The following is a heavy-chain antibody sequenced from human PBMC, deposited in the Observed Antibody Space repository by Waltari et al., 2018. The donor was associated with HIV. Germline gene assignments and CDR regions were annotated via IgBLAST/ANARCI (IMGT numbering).Heavy chain of an antibody. D-gene: IGHD2-8*01. J-gene: IGHJ5*02. Sequence: VTTGGKLIQPGGSLRLSCVGSNGTIGNNYVSWVRQAPEKGLGGVSIIYPDGTVHYSDSVRGRFIISRVRSKNSISLLLNDLLFEDTAVYYCAIGVRYLGPWGQGTLVTVS. CDR3: AIGVRYLGP. CDR2: IYPDGTV. V-gene: IGHV3-53*02. CDR1: NGTIGNNY.